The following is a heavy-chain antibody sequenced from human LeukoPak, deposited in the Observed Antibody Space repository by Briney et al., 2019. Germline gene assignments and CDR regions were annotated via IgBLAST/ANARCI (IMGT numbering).Heavy chain of an antibody. Sequence: ASVTVSCKASGYTFTSYAMHWVRQAPGQRLEWMGWINAGNGNTKYSQKFQGRVTITRDTSASTAYMELSSLRSEDTAVYYCARDLERIVVVSLPSDYWGQGTLVTVSS. V-gene: IGHV1-3*01. J-gene: IGHJ4*02. CDR3: ARDLERIVVVSLPSDY. CDR2: INAGNGNT. CDR1: GYTFTSYA. D-gene: IGHD2-21*01.